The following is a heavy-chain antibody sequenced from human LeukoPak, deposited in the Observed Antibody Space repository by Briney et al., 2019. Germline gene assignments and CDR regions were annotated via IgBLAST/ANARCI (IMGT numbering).Heavy chain of an antibody. CDR1: GFTFSGYS. V-gene: IGHV3-21*01. Sequence: GGSLRLSCAASGFTFSGYSMNWVRQAPGKGLEWVSSITSSSSYIYYADSVRGRFTISRDNAKNSLYLQVNSLRAEDTAVYYCARGSYSSGWLFDYWGQGTLVTVSS. CDR3: ARGSYSSGWLFDY. D-gene: IGHD6-19*01. J-gene: IGHJ4*02. CDR2: ITSSSSYI.